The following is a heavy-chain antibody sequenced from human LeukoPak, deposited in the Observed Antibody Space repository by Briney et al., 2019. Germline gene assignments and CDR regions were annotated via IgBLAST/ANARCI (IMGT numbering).Heavy chain of an antibody. CDR3: ARGVQRYFDWLPYGREESFDY. D-gene: IGHD3-9*01. CDR1: GGTFSSYA. Sequence: SVKVSCKASGGTFSSYAISWVRQAPGQGLEWMGRIIPIFGTANYAQKFQGRVTITTDESTSTAYMELSSLRSEDTAVYYCARGVQRYFDWLPYGREESFDYWGQGTLVTVSS. J-gene: IGHJ4*02. V-gene: IGHV1-69*05. CDR2: IIPIFGTA.